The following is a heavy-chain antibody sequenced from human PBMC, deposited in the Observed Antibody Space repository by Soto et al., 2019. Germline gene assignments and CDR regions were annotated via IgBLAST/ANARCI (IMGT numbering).Heavy chain of an antibody. CDR3: ARFKGCSGGSCYPYFDY. D-gene: IGHD2-15*01. V-gene: IGHV3-30-3*01. Sequence: GGSLRLSCAASGFTFSSYAMHRVRQAPGKGLEWVAVISSDGSNEYYAGSVKGRFTISRDNSKNTLYLQMNSLRAEDTAVYYCARFKGCSGGSCYPYFDYWGQGTLVTVSS. CDR1: GFTFSSYA. J-gene: IGHJ4*02. CDR2: ISSDGSNE.